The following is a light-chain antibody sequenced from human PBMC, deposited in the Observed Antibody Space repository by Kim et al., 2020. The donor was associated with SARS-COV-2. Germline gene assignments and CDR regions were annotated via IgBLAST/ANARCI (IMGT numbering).Light chain of an antibody. V-gene: IGLV2-8*01. Sequence: QSALTQPPSASGSPGQSVTISCTGSSSDIGTYDYVSWYQQYPGKDPKLIIYDVTKRPSGVPDRFSGSKSANTASLTVSGLQAEDEADYYCSSYAGSNNGVCGGGSQLTVL. J-gene: IGLJ2*01. CDR2: DVT. CDR1: SSDIGTYDY. CDR3: SSYAGSNNGV.